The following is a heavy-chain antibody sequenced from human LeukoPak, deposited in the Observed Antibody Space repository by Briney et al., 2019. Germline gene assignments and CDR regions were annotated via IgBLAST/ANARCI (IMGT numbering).Heavy chain of an antibody. J-gene: IGHJ4*02. CDR1: GGSISSYY. V-gene: IGHV4-4*07. D-gene: IGHD2-2*01. CDR2: IYTSGST. CDR3: ARGGAGYCSSTSCYVPRPFDY. Sequence: PSETLSLTCTVSGGSISSYYWSWIRQPAGKGLEWIGRIYTSGSTNYNPSLKSRVTMSVDTSKNQFSLKLSSVTAADTAVYYCARGGAGYCSSTSCYVPRPFDYWGQGTLVTVSS.